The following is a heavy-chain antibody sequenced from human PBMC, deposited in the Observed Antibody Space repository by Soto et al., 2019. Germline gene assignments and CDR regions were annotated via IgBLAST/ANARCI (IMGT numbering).Heavy chain of an antibody. CDR3: ARGASGYYSVYYYYMYV. J-gene: IGHJ6*03. V-gene: IGHV1-8*01. CDR1: GYTFTSYD. CDR2: MNANSGNT. D-gene: IGHD3-3*01. Sequence: QVQLVQSGAEVKKPGASVKVSCKASGYTFTSYDINWVRQATGQGLEWKGWMNANSGNTGYAQKFRGRVTMTRNTSISTAYMELSSVRSEDTAVYYCARGASGYYSVYYYYMYVWGKGTTVTVSS.